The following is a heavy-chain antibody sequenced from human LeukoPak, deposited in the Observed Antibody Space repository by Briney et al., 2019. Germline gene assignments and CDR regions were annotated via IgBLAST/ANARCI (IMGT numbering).Heavy chain of an antibody. V-gene: IGHV3-53*05. J-gene: IGHJ4*02. CDR2: IYSDNT. D-gene: IGHD5-12*01. Sequence: GGSLRLSCTVSGFTVSSNSMSWVRQAPGKGLEWVSFIYSDNTHYSDSVKGRFTISRDNSKNTLYLQMNSLRSEDTAIYYCAREPRYSGYDGVLDYWGQGTLVTVSS. CDR1: GFTVSSNS. CDR3: AREPRYSGYDGVLDY.